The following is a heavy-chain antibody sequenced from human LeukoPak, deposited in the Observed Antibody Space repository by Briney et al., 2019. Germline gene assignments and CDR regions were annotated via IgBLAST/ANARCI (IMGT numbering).Heavy chain of an antibody. CDR2: ISVYNGNT. D-gene: IGHD3-22*01. CDR1: GYTSTSYG. CDR3: ASTALEYYDISRLDPSADY. J-gene: IGHJ4*02. V-gene: IGHV1-18*01. Sequence: ASVKVSCKASGYTSTSYGISWVRQAPGQGLEWMGWISVYNGNTNYAQKVQGRVTMTADTSTNTVYMELRSLGSDDTAIYYCASTALEYYDISRLDPSADYWGQGTLVTVSS.